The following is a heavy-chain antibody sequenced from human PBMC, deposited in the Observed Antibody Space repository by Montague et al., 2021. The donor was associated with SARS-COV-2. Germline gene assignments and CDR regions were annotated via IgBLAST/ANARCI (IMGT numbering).Heavy chain of an antibody. CDR2: IDWDDDK. V-gene: IGHV2-70*01. J-gene: IGHJ6*02. CDR1: GFSLSTSGMC. Sequence: PELVKPTQTLTLTCTFSGFSLSTSGMCVSWIRQPPGKAPEWLALIDWDDDKYYSTSLKTRLTISKDTSKNQVVLTMTNMDPVDTATYYCARINSDPLDYYYYGMDVWGQGTTVTVSS. D-gene: IGHD1-1*01. CDR3: ARINSDPLDYYYYGMDV.